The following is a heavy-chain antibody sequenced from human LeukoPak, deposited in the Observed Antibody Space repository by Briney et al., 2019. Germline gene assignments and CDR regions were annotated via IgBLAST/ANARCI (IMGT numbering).Heavy chain of an antibody. J-gene: IGHJ6*03. D-gene: IGHD2-15*01. V-gene: IGHV4-38-2*02. CDR2: IYHSGST. Sequence: SETLSLTCTVSGGSISSYYWGWIRQPPGKGLEWIGSIYHSGSTYYNPSLKSRVTISVDTSKNQFSLKLSSVTAADTAVYYCARRGYCSGGSCGYMDVWGKGTTVTVSS. CDR3: ARRGYCSGGSCGYMDV. CDR1: GGSISSYY.